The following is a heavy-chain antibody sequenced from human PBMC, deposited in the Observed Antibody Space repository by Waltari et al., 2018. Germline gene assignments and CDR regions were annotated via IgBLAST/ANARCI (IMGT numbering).Heavy chain of an antibody. CDR1: GFPVRRRA. J-gene: IGHJ4*02. CDR3: AKDHPSSGWPTFEY. D-gene: IGHD6-25*01. CDR2: ITNNNGKT. Sequence: EVQLVESGGGLVQPGGSLRLNCLVSGFPVRRRALNWVRQAPGKGLEWVSAITNNNGKTYYAYSVKDRFSISRDSSKNEVYLQMDSLRADDTAIYYCAKDHPSSGWPTFEYWGRGVMVTVSS. V-gene: IGHV3-23*04.